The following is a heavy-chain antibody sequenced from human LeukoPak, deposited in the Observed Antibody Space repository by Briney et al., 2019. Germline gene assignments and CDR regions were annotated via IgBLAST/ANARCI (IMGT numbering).Heavy chain of an antibody. V-gene: IGHV3-7*01. D-gene: IGHD4-11*01. J-gene: IGHJ5*02. CDR1: GFSFSTYW. CDR3: ARGYSDYGLT. CDR2: IKQDGSEK. Sequence: LPGGPLRLSCAASGFSFSTYWMSWVRQAPGKGLEWVANIKQDGSEKYYVDSVKGRFTISRDNAKNSVYLQMNSLRAEDTSVYYCARGYSDYGLTWGQGTLVTVSS.